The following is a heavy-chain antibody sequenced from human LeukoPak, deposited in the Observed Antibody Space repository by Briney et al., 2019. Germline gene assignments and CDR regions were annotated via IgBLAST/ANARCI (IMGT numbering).Heavy chain of an antibody. Sequence: PSETLSLICTVSGGSISSSSYYWGWIRQPPGKGLEWIGSIYYSGSTNYNPSLKSRVTISVDTSKNQFSLKLSSVTAADTAVYYCARERFRWLQSTGLFDYWGQGTLVTVSS. CDR1: GGSISSSSYY. D-gene: IGHD5-24*01. CDR2: IYYSGST. V-gene: IGHV4-39*07. J-gene: IGHJ4*02. CDR3: ARERFRWLQSTGLFDY.